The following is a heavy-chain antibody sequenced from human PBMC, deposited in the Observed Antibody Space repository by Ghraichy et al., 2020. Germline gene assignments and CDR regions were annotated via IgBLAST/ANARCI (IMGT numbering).Heavy chain of an antibody. CDR1: GFTFNNYA. D-gene: IGHD3-22*01. J-gene: IGHJ4*02. CDR2: ISGSGAGT. V-gene: IGHV3-23*01. Sequence: GGSLRLSCAASGFTFNNYAMSWVRQAPGKGLEWVSAISGSGAGTYYADSVKGRFTVSRDNSKNTLYLQMNSLRAEDTAVYYCAKDRLSGYYYYDYWGQGTLVNGSS. CDR3: AKDRLSGYYYYDY.